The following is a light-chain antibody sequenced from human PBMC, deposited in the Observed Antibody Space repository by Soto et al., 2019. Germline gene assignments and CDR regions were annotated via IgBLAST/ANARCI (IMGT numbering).Light chain of an antibody. Sequence: DIQMTQSPSSLSASVGDRVTITCQASQDISNYLNWYQQKPGKAPKLLIYDASNLETGVPSRFSGSGSGTDFTFTISSLQPEDIATYYCQQYANLRGYTFGQGTKLEIK. V-gene: IGKV1-33*01. CDR1: QDISNY. CDR3: QQYANLRGYT. CDR2: DAS. J-gene: IGKJ2*01.